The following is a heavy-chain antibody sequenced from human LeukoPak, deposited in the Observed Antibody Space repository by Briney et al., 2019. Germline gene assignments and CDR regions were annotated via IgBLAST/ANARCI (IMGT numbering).Heavy chain of an antibody. CDR3: ARATPRSGYDFDY. D-gene: IGHD5-12*01. CDR1: GGSISSYY. V-gene: IGHV4-59*01. Sequence: SETLSPTCTVSGGSISSYYWSWIRQPPGKGLEWIGYIYYSGSTNYNPSLKSRVTISVDTSKNQFSLKLSSVTAADTAVYYCARATPRSGYDFDYWGQGTLVTVSS. J-gene: IGHJ4*02. CDR2: IYYSGST.